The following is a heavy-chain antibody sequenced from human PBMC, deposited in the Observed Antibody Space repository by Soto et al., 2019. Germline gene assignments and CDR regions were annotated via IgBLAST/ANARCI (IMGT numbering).Heavy chain of an antibody. Sequence: QVHLMQSGAEVKSPGASVRVSCKASGYTFSSYGVSWVRQAPGQGLEFMGWISVYNGHTNYAQKFQGRATITTDTSTSTAYMEVRSLRSADTAAYFCARCDFGDYVPPRDHWGQGTLVTVSA. D-gene: IGHD4-17*01. CDR3: ARCDFGDYVPPRDH. CDR2: ISVYNGHT. CDR1: GYTFSSYG. J-gene: IGHJ4*02. V-gene: IGHV1-18*01.